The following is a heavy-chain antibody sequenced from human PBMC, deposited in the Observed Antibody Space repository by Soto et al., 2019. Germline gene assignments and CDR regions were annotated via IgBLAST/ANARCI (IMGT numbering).Heavy chain of an antibody. J-gene: IGHJ4*02. V-gene: IGHV2-5*01. CDR2: IYWNDDK. CDR1: GFSLSTSGVG. D-gene: IGHD3-3*01. CDR3: AHSTSTYDLWGDWTSYYFDF. Sequence: QITLKESGPTLVKPTQTLTLTCTFSGFSLSTSGVGVGWIRQPPGKALEWLAVIYWNDDKRYSPSLKSRLTITKDTSKNQVVLTMTNMDPVDTATYYCAHSTSTYDLWGDWTSYYFDFWGQGTLVTVSS.